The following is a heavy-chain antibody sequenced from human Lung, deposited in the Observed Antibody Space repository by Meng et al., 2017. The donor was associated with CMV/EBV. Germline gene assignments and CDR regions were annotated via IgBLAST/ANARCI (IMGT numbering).Heavy chain of an antibody. Sequence: AXVXDSXXASGYTFTDYYIHWVRQAPGQGREWMGWIKPISGDTNFAQKFPGRVTLSRDTSINTAYMELSGLKSDDTAVYYCAREQNYGDFYYYYCGLDVWGQGTXVTVSS. V-gene: IGHV1-2*02. CDR1: GYTFTDYY. CDR3: AREQNYGDFYYYYCGLDV. CDR2: IKPISGDT. D-gene: IGHD4-17*01. J-gene: IGHJ6*02.